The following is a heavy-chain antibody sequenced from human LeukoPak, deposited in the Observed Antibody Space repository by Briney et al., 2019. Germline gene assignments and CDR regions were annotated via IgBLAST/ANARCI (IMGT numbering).Heavy chain of an antibody. Sequence: GGSLRLSCAASGFTFSTYGMHWVRQAPGKGLGWVGDIWYDGSNKHYADSVKGRFTISRDNTKNTLSLQMNSLRAEDTAVYYCVRDFNSPGDYANLDAFDIWGQGTMVTVSS. D-gene: IGHD4-17*01. J-gene: IGHJ3*02. CDR3: VRDFNSPGDYANLDAFDI. CDR1: GFTFSTYG. CDR2: IWYDGSNK. V-gene: IGHV3-33*01.